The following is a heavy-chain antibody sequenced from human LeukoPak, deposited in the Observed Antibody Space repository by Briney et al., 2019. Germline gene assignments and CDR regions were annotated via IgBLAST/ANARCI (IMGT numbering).Heavy chain of an antibody. V-gene: IGHV4-30-2*01. CDR3: ARVFQDAFDI. CDR2: IYHSGNI. Sequence: PSQTLSLTCAVSGGSISSGGYSWSWIRQPPGKGLEWIGFIYHSGNIYYNPSLKSRVTISVDRSKNQFSLNLSPVTAADTAVYYCARVFQDAFDIWGQGTMVTVSS. J-gene: IGHJ3*02. CDR1: GGSISSGGYS.